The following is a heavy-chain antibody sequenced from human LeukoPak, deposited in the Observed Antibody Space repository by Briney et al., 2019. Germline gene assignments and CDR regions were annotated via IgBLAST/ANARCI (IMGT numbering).Heavy chain of an antibody. Sequence: PSETLSLTCSVSGGSISSYYWSWIRQPAGKGLEWIGRIYTSGSTNYNPSLRSRVTISVDTSKNQFSLKLSSVTAADTAVYYCAREDDSSGYYYYLDYWGQGTLVTVSS. V-gene: IGHV4-4*07. CDR2: IYTSGST. CDR1: GGSISSYY. J-gene: IGHJ4*02. CDR3: AREDDSSGYYYYLDY. D-gene: IGHD3-22*01.